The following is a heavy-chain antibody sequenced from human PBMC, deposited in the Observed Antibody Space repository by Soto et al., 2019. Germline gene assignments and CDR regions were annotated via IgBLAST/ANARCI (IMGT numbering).Heavy chain of an antibody. CDR1: GGSISSSSYY. CDR3: ARHSGSIAAGYDAFDI. Sequence: SETLSLTCTVSGGSISSSSYYWGWIRQPPGKGLEWIGSIYYSGSTYYNPSLKSRVTISVDTSKNQFSLKLSSVTAADTAVYYCARHSGSIAAGYDAFDIWGQGTMVTVSS. J-gene: IGHJ3*02. V-gene: IGHV4-39*01. CDR2: IYYSGST. D-gene: IGHD6-13*01.